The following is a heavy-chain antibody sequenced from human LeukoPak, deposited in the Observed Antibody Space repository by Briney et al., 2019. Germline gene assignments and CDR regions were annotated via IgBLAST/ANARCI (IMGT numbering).Heavy chain of an antibody. J-gene: IGHJ3*01. CDR3: ASPYSTSWNDAYDL. Sequence: GGSLRLSCAGSGFSFNTYTMNWVRQAPGRGLEWVASISSTGSYIYYADSVRGRFTISRDNAENSLYLQMNNLRAEDTAVFYCASPYSTSWNDAYDLWGQGTMVTVSS. V-gene: IGHV3-21*01. CDR2: ISSTGSYI. CDR1: GFSFNTYT. D-gene: IGHD6-13*01.